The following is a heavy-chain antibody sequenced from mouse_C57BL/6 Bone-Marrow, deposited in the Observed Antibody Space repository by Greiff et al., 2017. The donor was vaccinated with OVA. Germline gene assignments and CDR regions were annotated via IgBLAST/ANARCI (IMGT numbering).Heavy chain of an antibody. D-gene: IGHD2-1*01. CDR1: GYTFTSYG. CDR2: IYPSSGNT. CDR3: ARRGNSYGSGAWFDY. J-gene: IGHJ3*01. Sequence: QVQLQQSGAELARPGASVKLSCKASGYTFTSYGISWVKQRTGQGLEWIGEIYPSSGNTYYNEKFKGKATLTADKSSSTAYMELRSLTSVYSAVYVFARRGNSYGSGAWFDYWGQGTLVTVSA. V-gene: IGHV1-81*01.